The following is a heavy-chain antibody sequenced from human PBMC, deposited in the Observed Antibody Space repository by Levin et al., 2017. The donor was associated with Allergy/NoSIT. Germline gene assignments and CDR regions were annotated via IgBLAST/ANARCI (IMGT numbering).Heavy chain of an antibody. CDR1: GFSLTTRGMC. Sequence: SGPTLVKTTQTLTLTCTFSGFSLTTRGMCVSWIRPAPGKAPEWLALVDWDDEKYYRTSLQTRLTISRDTSKNQVVLTMTNMDPVDTATYYCARTSYYDSSGYYSGRGWLDPWGQGTLVTVSS. J-gene: IGHJ5*02. V-gene: IGHV2-70*13. D-gene: IGHD3-22*01. CDR2: VDWDDEK. CDR3: ARTSYYDSSGYYSGRGWLDP.